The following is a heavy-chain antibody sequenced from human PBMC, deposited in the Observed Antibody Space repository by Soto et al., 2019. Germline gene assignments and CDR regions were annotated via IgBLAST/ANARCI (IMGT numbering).Heavy chain of an antibody. CDR3: ARKLYFGEEYFDY. CDR1: GFTFSSYE. Sequence: PGGSLRLSCAASGFTFSSYEMNWVRQAPGKGLEWVSYISSGSGSAIYYAESVKGRFTISRDNAKNSLYLQMNSLRAEDTAVYYCARKLYFGEEYFDYWGLGTLVTVSS. J-gene: IGHJ4*02. D-gene: IGHD3-10*01. V-gene: IGHV3-48*03. CDR2: ISSGSGSAI.